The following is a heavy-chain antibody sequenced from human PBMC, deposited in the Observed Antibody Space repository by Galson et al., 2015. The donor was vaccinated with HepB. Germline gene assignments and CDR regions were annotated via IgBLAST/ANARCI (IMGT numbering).Heavy chain of an antibody. J-gene: IGHJ3*02. Sequence: SVKVSCKASGYTFTSYAVNWVRQAPGQGLEWMGWINTNTGNPTYAQGFTGRFVFSLDTSVSTAYLQISSLKAEDTAVYYCARGGEWLWDAFDIWGQGTMVTVSS. CDR3: ARGGEWLWDAFDI. CDR2: INTNTGNP. D-gene: IGHD3-16*01. V-gene: IGHV7-4-1*02. CDR1: GYTFTSYA.